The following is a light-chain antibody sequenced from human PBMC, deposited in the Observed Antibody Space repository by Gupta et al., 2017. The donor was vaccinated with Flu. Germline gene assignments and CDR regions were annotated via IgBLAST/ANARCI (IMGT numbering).Light chain of an antibody. CDR2: GAA. V-gene: IGKV3-20*01. J-gene: IGKJ4*01. CDR3: QQYGSSALT. Sequence: EIVLTQSPGTLSLSPGERATLSCRSSQSVSSSYLAWYQQKPGHAPRLLIYGAASRATGIPDRFSGSGSGTDFTLIISRLEPEDFAVYYGQQYGSSALTCGGGTKVEIK. CDR1: QSVSSSY.